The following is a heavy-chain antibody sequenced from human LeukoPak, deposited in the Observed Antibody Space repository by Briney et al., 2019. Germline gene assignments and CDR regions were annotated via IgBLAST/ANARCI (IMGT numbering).Heavy chain of an antibody. Sequence: ASVKVSCKASGYTFTSYGFSWVRQAPGQGLEWMGWISSYNGNTDYAQKLQGRVTMTTDTSTSTAYMELRSLRSDDTAVYYCARDLREIVVVTATNDAFDIWGQGTMVTVSS. V-gene: IGHV1-18*01. CDR1: GYTFTSYG. CDR2: ISSYNGNT. J-gene: IGHJ3*02. CDR3: ARDLREIVVVTATNDAFDI. D-gene: IGHD2-21*02.